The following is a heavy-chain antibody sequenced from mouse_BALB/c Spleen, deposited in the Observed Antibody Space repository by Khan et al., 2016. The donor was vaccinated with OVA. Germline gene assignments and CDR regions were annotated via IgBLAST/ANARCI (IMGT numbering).Heavy chain of an antibody. D-gene: IGHD4-1*01. CDR2: IDPANGNT. CDR3: ARDYWDVFAY. V-gene: IGHV14-3*02. CDR1: GFNIKDTY. J-gene: IGHJ3*01. Sequence: EVQLQESGAELVKPGASVKLSCTASGFNIKDTYMHWVKQRPEQGLEWIVRIDPANGNTKYDPKFQDKATITADTSSNTAYLQLSSLTSEDTAVYYCARDYWDVFAYWGQGTLVTVSA.